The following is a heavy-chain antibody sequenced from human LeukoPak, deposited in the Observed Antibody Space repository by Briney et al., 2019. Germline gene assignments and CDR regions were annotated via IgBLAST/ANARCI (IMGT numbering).Heavy chain of an antibody. CDR2: ISAYNGNT. CDR1: GYTFTSYG. Sequence: GASVKVSCKASGYTFTSYGISWVRQAPGQGLEWMGWISAYNGNTNYAQKLQGRVTMTRDTSTSTVYMELSSLRSEDTAVYYCARESLTYSGSYYWGQGTLVTVSS. J-gene: IGHJ4*02. D-gene: IGHD1-26*01. CDR3: ARESLTYSGSYY. V-gene: IGHV1-18*01.